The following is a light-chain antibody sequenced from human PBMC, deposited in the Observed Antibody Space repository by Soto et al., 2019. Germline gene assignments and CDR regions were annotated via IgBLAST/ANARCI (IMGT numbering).Light chain of an antibody. CDR2: DAS. Sequence: EIVLTQSPATLSLSPGERATLSCRASQSVTYYLAWYQQKPGQAPRLLISDASNRATGIPARFSGSGSGTDFTLTISSLEPEDFAVYYCQQRSSWPITFGQGTRLEIK. V-gene: IGKV3-11*01. J-gene: IGKJ5*01. CDR1: QSVTYY. CDR3: QQRSSWPIT.